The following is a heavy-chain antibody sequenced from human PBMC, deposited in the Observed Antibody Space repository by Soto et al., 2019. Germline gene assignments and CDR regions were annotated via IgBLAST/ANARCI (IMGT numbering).Heavy chain of an antibody. V-gene: IGHV3-21*01. CDR1: GFTFSSYS. Sequence: PGGSLRLSCAASGFTFSSYSMNWVRQAPGKGLEWVSSISSSSSYIYYADSVKGRFTISRDNAKNSLYLQMNSLRAEDTAVYHCARAEDIVVVPAAQIYYYYGMDVWGQGTTVTVSS. CDR3: ARAEDIVVVPAAQIYYYYGMDV. CDR2: ISSSSSYI. D-gene: IGHD2-2*01. J-gene: IGHJ6*02.